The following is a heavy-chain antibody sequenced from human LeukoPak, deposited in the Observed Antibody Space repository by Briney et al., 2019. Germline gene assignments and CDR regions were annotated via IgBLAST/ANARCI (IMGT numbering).Heavy chain of an antibody. CDR1: GGSMRSQY. J-gene: IGHJ1*01. CDR2: IQYSGST. CDR3: AKLIARAPYVQH. V-gene: IGHV4-59*08. D-gene: IGHD6-13*01. Sequence: ASETLSLTCTVSGGSMRSQYWSWIRQPPGKGLECLGYIQYSGSTNYNRSRKGRVLISVKTPKNQFALKLRYVEAADTAVYYCAKLIARAPYVQHWRRGTLVTVSS.